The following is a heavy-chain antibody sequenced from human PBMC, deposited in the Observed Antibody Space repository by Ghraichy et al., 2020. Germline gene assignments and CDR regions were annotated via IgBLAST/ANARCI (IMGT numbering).Heavy chain of an antibody. D-gene: IGHD3-16*02. CDR3: AKSPGGTFGGVIAKQYYFDY. Sequence: GESLNISCAASGFTFSSYAMSWVRQAPGKGLEWDSAISGSGGSTYYADSVKGRFTISRDNSKNTLYLQMNSLRAEDTAVYYCAKSPGGTFGGVIAKQYYFDYWCQGTLVTVSS. CDR2: ISGSGGST. CDR1: GFTFSSYA. V-gene: IGHV3-23*01. J-gene: IGHJ4*02.